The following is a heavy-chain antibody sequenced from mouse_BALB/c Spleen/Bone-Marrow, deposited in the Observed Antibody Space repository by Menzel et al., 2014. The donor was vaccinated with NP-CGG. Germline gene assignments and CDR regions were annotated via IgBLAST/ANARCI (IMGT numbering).Heavy chain of an antibody. CDR3: ARFGNYEGFAC. CDR1: GYSFTNYW. V-gene: IGHV1-74*01. Sequence: QVHVKQSGAELVRPGASVKLSCKASGYSFTNYWMNWVKQRPGQGLEWIGMIHPSDSETRLDQKFKDKATLTVDKSSSTAYMQLSSPTSEDSAVYYCARFGNYEGFACWGQGTLVTVSA. J-gene: IGHJ3*01. CDR2: IHPSDSET. D-gene: IGHD2-1*01.